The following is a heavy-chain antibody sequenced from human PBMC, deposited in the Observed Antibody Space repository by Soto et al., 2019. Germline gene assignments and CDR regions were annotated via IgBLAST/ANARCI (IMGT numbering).Heavy chain of an antibody. D-gene: IGHD6-13*01. V-gene: IGHV3-23*01. CDR3: AKVRFAVQQVGNFDY. CDR2: ISGSGGST. Sequence: PGGSLRLSCAASGFTFSSYAMSWVRQAPGKGLEWVSAISGSGGSTYYADSVKGRFTISRDNSKNTLYLQMNSLRAEDTAVYYCAKVRFAVQQVGNFDYWGQGTLVTVSS. CDR1: GFTFSSYA. J-gene: IGHJ4*02.